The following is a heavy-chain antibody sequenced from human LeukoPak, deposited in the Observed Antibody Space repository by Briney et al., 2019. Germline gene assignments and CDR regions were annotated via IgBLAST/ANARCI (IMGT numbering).Heavy chain of an antibody. CDR3: AKDHGDYLSY. J-gene: IGHJ4*02. Sequence: GGSLSLSCAASGFTFSSYAMSWVRQAPGKGLEWVSAISGSGGSTYYADSVKGRFTISRDNSKNTLYLQMTSLRAEDTAVYYCAKDHGDYLSYWGQGTLVTVSS. D-gene: IGHD4-17*01. CDR1: GFTFSSYA. CDR2: ISGSGGST. V-gene: IGHV3-23*01.